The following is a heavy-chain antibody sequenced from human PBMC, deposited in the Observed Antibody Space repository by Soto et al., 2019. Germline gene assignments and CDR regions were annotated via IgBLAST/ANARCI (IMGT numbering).Heavy chain of an antibody. V-gene: IGHV4-39*01. CDR1: GGSISGTSYF. CDR3: ARALVFYDY. Sequence: SETLSLTCTVSGGSISGTSYFWGWIRQPPGKGLEWIGSIHSTGNTYYNPSLMSRVTISADTSKNQFSLILSSVTAADTAVYYCARALVFYDYWGQGALVTVSS. CDR2: IHSTGNT. D-gene: IGHD2-21*01. J-gene: IGHJ4*02.